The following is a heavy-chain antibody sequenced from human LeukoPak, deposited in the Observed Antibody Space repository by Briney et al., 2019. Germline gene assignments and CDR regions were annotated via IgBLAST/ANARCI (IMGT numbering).Heavy chain of an antibody. CDR1: GFTFRIYA. CDR3: VKGKSASYYGAFDI. V-gene: IGHV3-64D*09. CDR2: FASNGDSS. Sequence: GGSLRLSCSASGFTFRIYAMHWVRQAPGKGLEYVSGFASNGDSSYYAGSVKGRFTISKDNSKNTLYLQMSSLRPEDTAVYYCVKGKSASYYGAFDIWGQGTMVTVSS. D-gene: IGHD1-26*01. J-gene: IGHJ3*02.